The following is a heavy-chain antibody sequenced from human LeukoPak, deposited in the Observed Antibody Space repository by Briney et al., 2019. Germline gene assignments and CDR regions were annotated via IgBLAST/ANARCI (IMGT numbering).Heavy chain of an antibody. V-gene: IGHV3-23*01. J-gene: IGHJ3*02. CDR3: AKDIYQWAFDI. D-gene: IGHD6-19*01. CDR1: GFTFSSYA. Sequence: PGGSLRLSCAASGFTFSSYAMSWVRQAPGKGLEWVSAIHGSDSTTHYADSVKGRFTLFRDNSRNTLYLQMNSLRAEDTAVYYCAKDIYQWAFDIWGQGTMVTVSS. CDR2: IHGSDSTT.